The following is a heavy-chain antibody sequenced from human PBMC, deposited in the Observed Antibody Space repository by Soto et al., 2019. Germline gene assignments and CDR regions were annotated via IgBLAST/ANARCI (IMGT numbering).Heavy chain of an antibody. CDR3: TTDSGVWGPESYCMDV. V-gene: IGHV3-15*01. CDR1: GFTFSTAR. J-gene: IGHJ6*02. D-gene: IGHD3-16*01. Sequence: GRALRLSCAASGFTFSTARMSWLRQAPGKGWEWVGRLKSKTDGGTRDDAVRVEGSLTISRDVSTATLYLQMNSMKSEDTAVDYCTTDSGVWGPESYCMDVWFQASTSTDSS. CDR2: LKSKTDGGTR.